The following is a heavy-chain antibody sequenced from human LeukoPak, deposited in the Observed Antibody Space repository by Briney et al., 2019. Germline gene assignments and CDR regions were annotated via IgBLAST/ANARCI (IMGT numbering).Heavy chain of an antibody. CDR3: ARKGVGYYLDQ. Sequence: SVKGRFTISRDNAKNSLYLQMNNLRAEDTAVYYCARKGVGYYLDQWGQGTLVTVSS. V-gene: IGHV3-21*01. J-gene: IGHJ4*02. D-gene: IGHD2-15*01.